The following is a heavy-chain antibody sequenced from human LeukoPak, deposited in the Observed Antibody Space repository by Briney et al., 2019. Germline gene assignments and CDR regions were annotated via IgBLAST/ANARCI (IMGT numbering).Heavy chain of an antibody. V-gene: IGHV4-39*01. Sequence: SETLSLTCTVSGGSISSTSYYRGWIRQPPGKGLEWIGSIYYSGSAYYNPSLKSRVTISVDTSKNQFSLELSSVTAADTAVYYCARSPAGVWYFDLWGRGTLVTVSS. CDR3: ARSPAGVWYFDL. J-gene: IGHJ2*01. D-gene: IGHD3-10*01. CDR1: GGSISSTSYY. CDR2: IYYSGSA.